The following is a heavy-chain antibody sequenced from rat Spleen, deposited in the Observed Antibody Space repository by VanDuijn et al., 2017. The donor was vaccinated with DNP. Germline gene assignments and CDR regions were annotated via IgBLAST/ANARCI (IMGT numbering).Heavy chain of an antibody. CDR3: TRLPGDNIYWFAH. Sequence: EVQLVESGGGLVQPGNSLKLSCAASGFTFSDYAMAWVRQAPKKGLEWVATIIYDGTRTYYRDSVKGRFTISRDNGKSTLYLQMNSLQAEDTAIYFCTRLPGDNIYWFAHWGQGTLVTVSS. D-gene: IGHD1-4*01. CDR1: GFTFSDYA. J-gene: IGHJ3*01. CDR2: IIYDGTRT. V-gene: IGHV5-17*01.